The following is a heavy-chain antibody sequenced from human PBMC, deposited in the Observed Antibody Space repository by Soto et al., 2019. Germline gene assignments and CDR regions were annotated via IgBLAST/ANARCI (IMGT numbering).Heavy chain of an antibody. CDR2: IIPVSNAA. D-gene: IGHD3-22*01. Sequence: QGQLVQAGAEVKKPGSSVKVSCKASGGSFSSYVISWIRQAPGQGLEWMGGIIPVSNAANYAQRFQDRVTMSVDKSTSTAYMELRSLRSEDTAIYYCAQETYYFHSRDYPWFDPWGQGNLVTVSS. CDR1: GGSFSSYV. J-gene: IGHJ5*02. V-gene: IGHV1-69*06. CDR3: AQETYYFHSRDYPWFDP.